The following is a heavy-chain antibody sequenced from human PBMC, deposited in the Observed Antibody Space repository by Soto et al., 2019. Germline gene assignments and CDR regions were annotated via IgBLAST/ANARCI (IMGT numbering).Heavy chain of an antibody. CDR2: IYYSGST. CDR3: ARIPPSGWYFFDY. Sequence: SETLSLTCTVSGGSISSYYWSWIRQPPGKGLEWIGYIYYSGSTNYNPSLKSPVTISVDTSKNQFSLKLSSVTAADTAVYYCARIPPSGWYFFDYWGQGTLVTVSS. CDR1: GGSISSYY. J-gene: IGHJ4*02. D-gene: IGHD6-19*01. V-gene: IGHV4-59*01.